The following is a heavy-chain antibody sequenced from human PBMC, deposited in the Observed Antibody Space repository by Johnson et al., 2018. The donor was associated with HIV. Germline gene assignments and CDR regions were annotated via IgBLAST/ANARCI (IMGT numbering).Heavy chain of an antibody. Sequence: QVQLLESGGGVVQPGRSLRLSCAASGFTFSSYGMHWVRQAPGKGLEWVAVIWYDGSNTYYADSVKGRFTISRDNSKNTLYLQMNSLRAEDTAVYYCAKVLYSSSSDAFDLWGQGTMVTVSA. J-gene: IGHJ3*01. D-gene: IGHD6-6*01. CDR3: AKVLYSSSSDAFDL. CDR1: GFTFSSYG. CDR2: IWYDGSNT. V-gene: IGHV3-33*06.